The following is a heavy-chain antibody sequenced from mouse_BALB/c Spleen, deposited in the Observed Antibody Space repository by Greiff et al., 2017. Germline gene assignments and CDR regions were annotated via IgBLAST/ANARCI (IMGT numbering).Heavy chain of an antibody. D-gene: IGHD1-2*01. CDR2: IDPENGDT. V-gene: IGHV14-4*02. CDR1: GFNITDYY. Sequence: VQLQQSGAELVRSGASVKLSCTASGFNITDYYMHWVKQRPEQGLEWIGWIDPENGDTEYAPKFQGKATMTADTSSNTSYLQLSSLTSEDTAVYCYKFITSAYFEYGGQGTTHTVSS. CDR3: KFITSAYFEY. J-gene: IGHJ2*01.